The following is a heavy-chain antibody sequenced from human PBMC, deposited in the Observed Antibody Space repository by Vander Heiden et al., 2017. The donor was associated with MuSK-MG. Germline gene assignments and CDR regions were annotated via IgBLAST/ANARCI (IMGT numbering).Heavy chain of an antibody. CDR3: ARGDDYGSGSCYYFDY. V-gene: IGHV4-4*02. J-gene: IGHJ4*02. CDR1: GGSISSSNW. D-gene: IGHD3-10*01. Sequence: QVQLQESGPGLVKPSGTLSLTCAVSGGSISSSNWWSWVRQPPGKGLEWIGEIYHSGSTNYNPSLKSRVTISVDKSKNQCALKLSSVTAAETAVYYCARGDDYGSGSCYYFDYWGQGTLVTVSS. CDR2: IYHSGST.